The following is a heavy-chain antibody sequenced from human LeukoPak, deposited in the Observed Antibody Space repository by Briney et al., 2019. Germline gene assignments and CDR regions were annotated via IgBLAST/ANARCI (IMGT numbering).Heavy chain of an antibody. D-gene: IGHD4-11*01. CDR1: GFTFNSYA. Sequence: GGSLRLSCAASGFTFNSYAMTWVRQAPGKGLEWVSGISGNGGSTYYADSVKGRFTTSRDNSKNTLYLQMNSLRAEDTAVYYCAKGPRTTTVTIGFDYWGQGTLVTVSS. V-gene: IGHV3-23*01. CDR3: AKGPRTTTVTIGFDY. CDR2: ISGNGGST. J-gene: IGHJ4*02.